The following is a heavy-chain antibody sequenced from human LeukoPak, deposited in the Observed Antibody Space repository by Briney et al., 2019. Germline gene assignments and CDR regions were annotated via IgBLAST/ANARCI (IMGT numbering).Heavy chain of an antibody. V-gene: IGHV3-53*01. CDR2: LHRDGSV. D-gene: IGHD3-16*01. J-gene: IGHJ4*02. CDR3: VRVHGGGY. Sequence: GGSLRLSCAASGFTVSDNNMIWVRQAPGKGLEWVSTLHRDGSVRYADSVNGRFTISRDDSKNTLSLQMSSLRDEDTAVYYCVRVHGGGYWGQGTLVTVSS. CDR1: GFTVSDNN.